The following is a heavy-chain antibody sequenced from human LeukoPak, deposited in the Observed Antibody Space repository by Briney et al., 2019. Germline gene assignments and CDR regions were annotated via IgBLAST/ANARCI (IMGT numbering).Heavy chain of an antibody. V-gene: IGHV3-9*01. J-gene: IGHJ3*02. CDR2: ISWNSGSI. Sequence: PGGSLRLSCAASGFTFDDYAMHWVRQAPGKGLEWVSGISWNSGSIGCADSVKGRFTISRDNAKNSLYLQMNSLRAEDTALYYCAKDNRNDAFDIWGQGTMVTVSS. CDR3: AKDNRNDAFDI. CDR1: GFTFDDYA.